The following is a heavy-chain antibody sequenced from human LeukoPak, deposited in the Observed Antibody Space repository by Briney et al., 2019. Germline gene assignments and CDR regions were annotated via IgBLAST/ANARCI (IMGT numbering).Heavy chain of an antibody. Sequence: ASVKVSCKASGYTFTGYYMHWVRQAPGQGLEWMGWINPNSGGTNYAQKFQGRVTMTRDTSISTAYMELSRLRSDDTAVYYCARYPGVAVGVTGEYYFDYWGQGTLVTVSS. CDR3: ARYPGVAVGVTGEYYFDY. CDR2: INPNSGGT. V-gene: IGHV1-2*02. J-gene: IGHJ4*02. CDR1: GYTFTGYY. D-gene: IGHD6-19*01.